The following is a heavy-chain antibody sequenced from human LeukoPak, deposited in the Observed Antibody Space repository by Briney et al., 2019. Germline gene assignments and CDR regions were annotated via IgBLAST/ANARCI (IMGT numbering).Heavy chain of an antibody. J-gene: IGHJ4*02. CDR3: ARGMDIVVVVAATGLEF. D-gene: IGHD2-15*01. CDR2: INTNTGNP. V-gene: IGHV7-4-1*02. Sequence: ASVKVSCTASGYTFTSYAMNWVRQAPGQGLEWMGWINTNTGNPTYAQGFTGRFVFSLDTSVNTAYLQISRPEAEHTAVYYCARGMDIVVVVAATGLEFWGQGTRVTVSS. CDR1: GYTFTSYA.